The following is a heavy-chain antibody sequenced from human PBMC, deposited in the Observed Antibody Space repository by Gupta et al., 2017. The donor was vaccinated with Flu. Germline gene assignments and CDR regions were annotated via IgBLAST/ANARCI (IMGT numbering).Heavy chain of an antibody. J-gene: IGHJ3*02. D-gene: IGHD3-9*01. CDR1: GGPFSSYA. CDR2: ISPIFGTT. V-gene: IGHV1-69*06. CDR3: ARGENYYDSGIYFI. Sequence: QVQLEQSGAEVKKPGSSVRVSCKASGGPFSSYAITWVRQAPGQGLEWMGGISPIFGTTNYAQKFQGRLTIIADKSTPTVYMELSSLRSEDTAVYCCARGENYYDSGIYFIWGQGTMVTGSS.